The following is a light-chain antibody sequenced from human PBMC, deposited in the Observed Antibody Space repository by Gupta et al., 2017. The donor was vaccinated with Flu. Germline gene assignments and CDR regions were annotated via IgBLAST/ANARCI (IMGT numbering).Light chain of an antibody. Sequence: QSVLTQPPSVSAAPGQKVTISCSGSSSNIESKHVSWYQQLPGTAPKLLIYENDKRPSGIPDRFSGSKSGTSATLGITGLQTGDEADYYCGTWDGSLSAGVFGGGTKLTVL. V-gene: IGLV1-51*02. J-gene: IGLJ2*01. CDR2: END. CDR3: GTWDGSLSAGV. CDR1: SSNIESKH.